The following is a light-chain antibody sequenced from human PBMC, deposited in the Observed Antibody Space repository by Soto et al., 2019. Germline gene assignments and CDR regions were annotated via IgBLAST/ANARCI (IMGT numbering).Light chain of an antibody. CDR3: QQYGSSAPIT. CDR2: GSS. Sequence: EIVLTQSPGALSLSPGERVTLSCRASQSVRSRYLAWYQQKPGQAPRLLVYGSSSRATGIPDRFSGSGSETDFTLTISRLEPEDFALYYCQQYGSSAPITFGQGTRLEIK. J-gene: IGKJ5*01. V-gene: IGKV3-20*01. CDR1: QSVRSRY.